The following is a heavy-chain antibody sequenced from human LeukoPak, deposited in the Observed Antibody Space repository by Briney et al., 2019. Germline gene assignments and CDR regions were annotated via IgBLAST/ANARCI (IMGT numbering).Heavy chain of an antibody. CDR1: GYSISSGYY. CDR2: IYHSGST. D-gene: IGHD2-2*01. J-gene: IGHJ3*02. Sequence: SETLSLTCTVSGYSISSGYYWGWIRQPPGKGLEWIGSIYHSGSTYYNPSLKSRVTISVDTSKNQFSLKLSSVTAADTAVYYCARHLPEVPRAFDIWGQGTMVTVSS. V-gene: IGHV4-38-2*02. CDR3: ARHLPEVPRAFDI.